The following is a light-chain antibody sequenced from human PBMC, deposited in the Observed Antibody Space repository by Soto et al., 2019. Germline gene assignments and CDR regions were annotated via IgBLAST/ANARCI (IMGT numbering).Light chain of an antibody. J-gene: IGKJ1*01. CDR1: QGIIDY. CDR3: QKYDTAPQS. Sequence: DIQMTQSPSSLSASVGDTVTITCRASQGIIDYLAWYQQRPGRVPRLLIYAASTLHTGVPSRFSGSGAGTDFTLTSSSLQPEDVATYCCQKYDTAPQSFGPGTKVEIK. V-gene: IGKV1-27*01. CDR2: AAS.